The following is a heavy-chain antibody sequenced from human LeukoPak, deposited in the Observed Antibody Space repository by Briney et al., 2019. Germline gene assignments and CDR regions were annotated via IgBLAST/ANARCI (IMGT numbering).Heavy chain of an antibody. CDR1: GYTFMSHG. CDR2: ISGSSSNT. Sequence: ASVKVSCKAYGYTFMSHGISWVRQAPGQGLEWMGWISGSSSNTDYAQRLQGRVTMTTDTSTTTAYMELRSLRSDDTAVYYCARATGTWGHDGFDIWGQGTMVTASS. D-gene: IGHD3-16*01. CDR3: ARATGTWGHDGFDI. V-gene: IGHV1-18*01. J-gene: IGHJ3*02.